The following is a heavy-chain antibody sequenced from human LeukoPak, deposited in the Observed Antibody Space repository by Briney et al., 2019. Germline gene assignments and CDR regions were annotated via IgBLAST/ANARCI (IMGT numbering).Heavy chain of an antibody. V-gene: IGHV4-39*01. Sequence: SETLSLTCTVSGGSIISDNFYWGWVRQPRGKGLEWVGSINYSGTTYYNPSLRSRLSISVDTSRTQFFLRLNSVTAADTAVYYCGRLFDSWGQGILVTVSS. CDR2: INYSGTT. CDR1: GGSIISDNFY. CDR3: GRLFDS. J-gene: IGHJ4*02.